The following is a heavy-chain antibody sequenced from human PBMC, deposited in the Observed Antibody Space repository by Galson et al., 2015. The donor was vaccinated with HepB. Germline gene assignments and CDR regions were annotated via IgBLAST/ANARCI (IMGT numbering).Heavy chain of an antibody. CDR1: GYTFTGYY. CDR2: INPNSGGT. J-gene: IGHJ6*02. V-gene: IGHV1-2*04. CDR3: ARENYYDSSGYRYYYGMDV. D-gene: IGHD3-22*01. Sequence: SVKVSCKASGYTFTGYYMHWVRQAPGQGLEWMGWINPNSGGTNYAQKFQGWVTMTRDTSISTAYMELSRLRSDDTAVYYCARENYYDSSGYRYYYGMDVWGQGTTVTVSS.